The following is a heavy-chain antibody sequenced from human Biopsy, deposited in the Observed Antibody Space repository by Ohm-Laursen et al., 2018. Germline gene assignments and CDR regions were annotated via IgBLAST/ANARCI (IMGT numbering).Heavy chain of an antibody. Sequence: GTLSLTWAVSGGSIRSDYWSWIRQSPRKGLEWIGHISGRGATNYNPSLRGRVTISVDTSKNQFSLKLSSVTAADTAVFFCARLYRLDDYWNDDPPDAFDVWGQGTMVTVSS. CDR1: GGSIRSDY. V-gene: IGHV4-59*01. D-gene: IGHD3-3*01. J-gene: IGHJ3*01. CDR3: ARLYRLDDYWNDDPPDAFDV. CDR2: ISGRGAT.